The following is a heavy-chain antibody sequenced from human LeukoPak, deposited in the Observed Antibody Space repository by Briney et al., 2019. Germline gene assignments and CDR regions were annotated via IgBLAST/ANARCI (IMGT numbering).Heavy chain of an antibody. CDR3: ARSFGSGYYTSTGWFDP. V-gene: IGHV4-39*01. Sequence: SETLSLTCTVSGGSISSSSYYWGWIRQPPGKGLKWIGSIYYSGSTYYNPSLKSRVTISVDTSKNQFSLKLSSVTAADTAVYYCARSFGSGYYTSTGWFDPWGQGTLVTVSS. J-gene: IGHJ5*02. CDR1: GGSISSSSYY. D-gene: IGHD3-3*01. CDR2: IYYSGST.